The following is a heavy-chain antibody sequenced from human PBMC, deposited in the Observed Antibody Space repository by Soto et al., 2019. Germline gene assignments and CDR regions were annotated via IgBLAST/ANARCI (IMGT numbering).Heavy chain of an antibody. CDR1: GFTFDNYA. CDR2: ISWNSGSV. Sequence: GGSLRLSCAASGFTFDNYAMHWVRQVPGKGLEWVSGISWNSGSVDYADSVKGRFTISRDNAKNSLYLQMNSLRPEDTALYYCAKDLVPSGRLFDYWGQGTLVTVSS. V-gene: IGHV3-9*01. CDR3: AKDLVPSGRLFDY. J-gene: IGHJ4*02. D-gene: IGHD6-19*01.